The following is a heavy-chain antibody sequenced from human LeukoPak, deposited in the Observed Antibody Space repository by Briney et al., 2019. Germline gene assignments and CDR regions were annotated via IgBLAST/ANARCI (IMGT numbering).Heavy chain of an antibody. J-gene: IGHJ3*02. CDR1: GGSSSLYY. V-gene: IGHV4-59*08. CDR2: IYYSGST. D-gene: IGHD6-19*01. Sequence: SETLSLTCTVSGGSSSLYYWSWIRPPPGKGLEWIGYIYYSGSTNYNPSLRSRVTISVDTSKNQFSLKLSSVTAADTAVYYCARSQWLGAFDIWGQGTMVTVSS. CDR3: ARSQWLGAFDI.